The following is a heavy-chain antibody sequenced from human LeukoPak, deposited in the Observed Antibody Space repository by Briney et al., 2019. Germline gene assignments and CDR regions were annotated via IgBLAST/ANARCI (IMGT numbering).Heavy chain of an antibody. D-gene: IGHD4-23*01. CDR3: ARDETYGGNSGELHY. V-gene: IGHV4-34*01. CDR1: GGSFSGYY. CDR2: INHSGST. Sequence: SETLSLTCAVYGGSFSGYYWSWIRQPPGKGLEWIGEINHSGSTNYNPSLKSRVTMSVDTSKNQFSLKLSSVTAADTAVYYCARDETYGGNSGELHYWGQGTLVTVSS. J-gene: IGHJ4*02.